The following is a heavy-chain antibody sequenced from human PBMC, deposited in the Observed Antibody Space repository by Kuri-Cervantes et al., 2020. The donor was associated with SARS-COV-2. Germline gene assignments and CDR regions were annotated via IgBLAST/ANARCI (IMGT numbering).Heavy chain of an antibody. CDR2: IHTSGST. Sequence: SETLSLTCTVSGGSISSYYWSWIRQPAGKGLGWIGRIHTSGSTNYNPSLKSRVTMSVDTSKNQFSLKLSSVTAADTAVYYCARAVVVVPAATTNWFDPWGQGTLVTVSS. D-gene: IGHD2-2*01. J-gene: IGHJ5*02. V-gene: IGHV4-4*07. CDR3: ARAVVVVPAATTNWFDP. CDR1: GGSISSYY.